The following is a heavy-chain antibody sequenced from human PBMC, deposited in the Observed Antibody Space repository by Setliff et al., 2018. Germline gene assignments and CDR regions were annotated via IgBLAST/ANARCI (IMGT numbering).Heavy chain of an antibody. CDR3: ARGRPTYYDSFTFYRRLDY. CDR2: IEYGGNI. V-gene: IGHV4-34*01. J-gene: IGHJ4*02. Sequence: SETLSLTCAVYGGSFSGNYWNWIRQPPGKGLEWIGEIEYGGNINYNPSLTSRVSISVDTSKNQFSLKLTSVTAADTAVYFCARGRPTYYDSFTFYRRLDYWGRRTLVTVSS. CDR1: GGSFSGNY. D-gene: IGHD3-22*01.